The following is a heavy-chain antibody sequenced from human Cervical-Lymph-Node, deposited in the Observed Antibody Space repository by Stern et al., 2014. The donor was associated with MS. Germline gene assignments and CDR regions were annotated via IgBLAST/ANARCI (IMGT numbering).Heavy chain of an antibody. D-gene: IGHD5-24*01. V-gene: IGHV1-69*09. CDR3: ARRDGHSPFDY. CDR2: IIPILGIE. Sequence: QVQLVQSGAEVKKPGSSVKVSCKASGGIFSSYTISWVRQAPGQGLEWMGRIIPILGIEKYAQKFQGRVTITADKSTTTVYMELSRLRSEDTAVYYCARRDGHSPFDYWGQGTLVTVSS. CDR1: GGIFSSYT. J-gene: IGHJ4*02.